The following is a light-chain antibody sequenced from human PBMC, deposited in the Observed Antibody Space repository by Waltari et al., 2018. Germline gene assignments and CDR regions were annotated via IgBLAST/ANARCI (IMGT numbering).Light chain of an antibody. V-gene: IGLV2-8*01. CDR2: EVS. Sequence: QSALTQPPSASGAPGQSVTISCTGTSSDVGGDNYVSWYQQHPGEAPKLLIYEVSKRPSGVPNRFSGSKSGNTASLTVSGLQAEDEGDYYCSSYAGRNTLFGGGTKLTVL. J-gene: IGLJ2*01. CDR3: SSYAGRNTL. CDR1: SSDVGGDNY.